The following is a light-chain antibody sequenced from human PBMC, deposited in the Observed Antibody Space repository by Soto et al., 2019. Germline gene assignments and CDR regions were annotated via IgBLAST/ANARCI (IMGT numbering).Light chain of an antibody. Sequence: DIQLTQSPSSLFVSVGDRVTITCQASQDIHNYLNWYHHKPGEAPSLLVYDASTLKPGVPSRFSGLGSGRHFTFTISSLEPEDIGTFYCQHYDDVSVTFGGGTKVDI. CDR3: QHYDDVSVT. CDR2: DAS. J-gene: IGKJ4*01. V-gene: IGKV1-33*01. CDR1: QDIHNY.